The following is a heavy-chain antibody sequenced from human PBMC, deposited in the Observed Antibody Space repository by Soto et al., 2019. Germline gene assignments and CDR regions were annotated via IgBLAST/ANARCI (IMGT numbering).Heavy chain of an antibody. D-gene: IGHD3-3*01. J-gene: IGHJ4*02. V-gene: IGHV4-31*03. CDR1: GGSISSGGYY. CDR3: ARLGGYYQALDQ. Sequence: SETLSLTCTVSGGSISSGGYYWSWIRQHPGKGLEWIGYIYYSGSTYYNPSLKSRVTISVDTSENQFSLKLSSVTAADMDVYYCARLGGYYQALDQWSQGTLVTVSA. CDR2: IYYSGST.